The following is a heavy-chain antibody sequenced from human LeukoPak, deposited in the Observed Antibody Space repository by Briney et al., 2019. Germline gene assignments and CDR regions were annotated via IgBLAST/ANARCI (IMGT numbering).Heavy chain of an antibody. CDR1: GYTFTGYY. CDR3: ARVLSGYENNYYYYMDV. J-gene: IGHJ6*03. CDR2: INPNSGGT. Sequence: ASVKVSCTASGYTFTGYYMHWVRQAPGQGLEWMGWINPNSGGTNYAQKFQGRVTITADKSTSTAYMELSSLRSEDTAVYYCARVLSGYENNYYYYMDVWGKGTTVTVSS. D-gene: IGHD5-12*01. V-gene: IGHV1-2*02.